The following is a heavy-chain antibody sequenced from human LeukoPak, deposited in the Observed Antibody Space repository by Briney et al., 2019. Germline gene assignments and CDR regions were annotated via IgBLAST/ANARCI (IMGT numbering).Heavy chain of an antibody. V-gene: IGHV4-4*09. J-gene: IGHJ5*02. CDR2: IYTSGST. CDR1: GGSISSYY. D-gene: IGHD4-17*01. Sequence: SETPSLTCTVSGGSISSYYWSWIRQPPGKGLEWIGYIYTSGSTNYNPSLKSRVTISVDTSKNQFSLKLSSVTAADTAVYYCARHTGGDYGDYVGWFDPWGQGTLVTVSS. CDR3: ARHTGGDYGDYVGWFDP.